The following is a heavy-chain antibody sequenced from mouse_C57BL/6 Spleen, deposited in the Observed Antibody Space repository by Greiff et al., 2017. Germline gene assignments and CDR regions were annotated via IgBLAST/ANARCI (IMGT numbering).Heavy chain of an antibody. D-gene: IGHD1-1*01. J-gene: IGHJ3*01. CDR1: GYTFTSYW. CDR3: ARDYYSSCQFAY. CDR2: LNPSNGGT. V-gene: IGHV1-53*01. Sequence: QVQLQQPGPELVKPGASVTLSCKASGYTFTSYWMHWVKQRPGPGLEWIGNLNPSNGGTNYNEKFKSKATLTVDKSASTAYMQLSSLTSEDSAVSSCARDYYSSCQFAYWGQGTLVTVSA.